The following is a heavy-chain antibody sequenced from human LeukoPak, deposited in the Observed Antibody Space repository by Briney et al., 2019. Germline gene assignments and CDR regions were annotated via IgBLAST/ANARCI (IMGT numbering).Heavy chain of an antibody. CDR2: IYYSGST. Sequence: SETLSLTCTVSGGSISSSSYYWGWIRQPPGKGLEWIGSIYYSGSTNYNPSLKSRVTISVDTSKNQFSLRLSSVTAADTAVYYCARGKWAVAGTVNYYYYYYMDVWGKGTTVTVSS. D-gene: IGHD6-19*01. CDR3: ARGKWAVAGTVNYYYYYYMDV. CDR1: GGSISSSSYY. J-gene: IGHJ6*03. V-gene: IGHV4-39*07.